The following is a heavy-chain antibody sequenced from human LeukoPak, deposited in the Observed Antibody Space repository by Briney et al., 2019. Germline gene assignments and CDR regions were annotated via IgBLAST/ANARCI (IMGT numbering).Heavy chain of an antibody. J-gene: IGHJ5*02. Sequence: SVKVSCKASGGTFSSYAISWVRQAPGQGLEWMGRIIPILGIANYAQKFQGRVTITADKSTSTAYMELSSLRSEDTAVYYCARGSGIAVAGTGWSDPWGQGTPVTVSS. CDR3: ARGSGIAVAGTGWSDP. CDR2: IIPILGIA. D-gene: IGHD6-19*01. V-gene: IGHV1-69*04. CDR1: GGTFSSYA.